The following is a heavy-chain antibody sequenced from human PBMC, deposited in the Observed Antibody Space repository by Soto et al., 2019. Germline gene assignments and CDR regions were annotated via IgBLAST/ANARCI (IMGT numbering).Heavy chain of an antibody. CDR2: ISSNGVGT. CDR1: GFTLSGYA. V-gene: IGHV3-64*01. J-gene: IGHJ6*03. Sequence: EVQLAESGGGLAQPGGSLRLSCAASGFTLSGYAMDWVRQAPGKGLGYVSGISSNGVGTYYANSAQGRFTISRDNSKNTVYLQMGSLRPEDMAVYYCARRARPDFYYMDVWGKGTTVTVSS. D-gene: IGHD6-6*01. CDR3: ARRARPDFYYMDV.